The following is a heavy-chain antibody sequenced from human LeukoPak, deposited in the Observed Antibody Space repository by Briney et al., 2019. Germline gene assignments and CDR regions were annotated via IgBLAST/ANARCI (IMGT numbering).Heavy chain of an antibody. CDR2: IFDSGST. Sequence: SETLSLTCTVSGGSIGSFYWSWIRQPPGKGLEWIGYIFDSGSTNYNPSLQSRVAISADTSKKQFSLKLRSETAADTAVYYCATSPPSCSGTSCYYFDYWGQGTLVTVSS. D-gene: IGHD2-2*01. J-gene: IGHJ4*02. V-gene: IGHV4-59*01. CDR3: ATSPPSCSGTSCYYFDY. CDR1: GGSIGSFY.